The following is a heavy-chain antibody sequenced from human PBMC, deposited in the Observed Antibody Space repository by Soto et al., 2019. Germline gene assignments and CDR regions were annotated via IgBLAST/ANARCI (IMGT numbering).Heavy chain of an antibody. CDR3: ARTDGLDY. V-gene: IGHV3-23*01. CDR2: IGPGGNT. Sequence: EVKLLESGGGLVQSGGSLRLSCAASGFTFTNYAMSWVRQAPGKGLEWVSAIGPGGNTYDADSVRGRFTISRYNSKNTLYLQMNTLRAEDTAVYYCARTDGLDYWGQGSLVTVSS. CDR1: GFTFTNYA. J-gene: IGHJ4*02.